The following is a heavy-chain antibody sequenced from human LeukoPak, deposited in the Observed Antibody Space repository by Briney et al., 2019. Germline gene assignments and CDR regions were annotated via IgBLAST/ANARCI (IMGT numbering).Heavy chain of an antibody. J-gene: IGHJ6*02. CDR3: ARDGILERRVPYYYYYGMDV. Sequence: PGGSLRLSCAASGFTFSSYSMNWVRQAPGKGLEWVSSISSSSSYIYYADSVKGRFTISRDNAKNSLYLQMNSLRAEDTAVYYCARDGILERRVPYYYYYGMDVWGQGTMVTVSS. CDR1: GFTFSSYS. D-gene: IGHD1-1*01. V-gene: IGHV3-21*01. CDR2: ISSSSSYI.